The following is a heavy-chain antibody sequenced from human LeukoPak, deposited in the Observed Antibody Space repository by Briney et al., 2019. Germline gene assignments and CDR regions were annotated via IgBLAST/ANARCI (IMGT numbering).Heavy chain of an antibody. CDR1: GGSISRYY. V-gene: IGHV4-59*01. Sequence: SETLSLTCTVSGGSISRYYWSWIRQPPGKGLEWIGYIYYSGSTNYNPSLKSRVTISVDTSKHQFSLNLNSVTAAHTAVYYCARGVDYDFWSGTLFDPWGQGTLVSVSS. J-gene: IGHJ5*02. CDR2: IYYSGST. D-gene: IGHD3-3*01. CDR3: ARGVDYDFWSGTLFDP.